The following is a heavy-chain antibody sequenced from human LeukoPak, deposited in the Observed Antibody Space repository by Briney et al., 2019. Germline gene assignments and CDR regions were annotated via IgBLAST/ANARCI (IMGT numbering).Heavy chain of an antibody. J-gene: IGHJ4*02. V-gene: IGHV1-69*06. D-gene: IGHD1-26*01. CDR2: IIPIFGTA. Sequence: ASVKVSCKAPGGTFSSYAISWVRQAPGQGLEWMGGIIPIFGTANYAQKFQGRVTITADKSTSTAYMELSSLRSEDTAVYYCARDAPGIVGATTYFDYWGQGTLVTVSS. CDR1: GGTFSSYA. CDR3: ARDAPGIVGATTYFDY.